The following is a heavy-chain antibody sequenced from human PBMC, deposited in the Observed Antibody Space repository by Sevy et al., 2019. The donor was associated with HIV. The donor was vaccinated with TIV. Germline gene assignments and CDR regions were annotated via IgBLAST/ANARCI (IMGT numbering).Heavy chain of an antibody. V-gene: IGHV3-11*01. CDR1: GFTFSDYY. J-gene: IGHJ3*02. D-gene: IGHD3-10*01. CDR3: ARRRIEITNGHDAFDI. CDR2: ISSSGSTI. Sequence: GGSLRLSCAASGFTFSDYYMSWIRQAPGKRLEWVSYISSSGSTIYYADSVKGRFTISRDNAKNSLYLQMNSLRAEDTAVYYCARRRIEITNGHDAFDIWGQGTMVTVSS.